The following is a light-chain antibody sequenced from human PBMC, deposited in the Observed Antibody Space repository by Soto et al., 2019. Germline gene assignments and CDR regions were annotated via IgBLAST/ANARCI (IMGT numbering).Light chain of an antibody. CDR1: QGIISW. CDR2: AAS. V-gene: IGKV1D-12*01. CDR3: QQANSFPLT. Sequence: DIQMTQSPSSVSASVGDRVTITCRASQGIISWLAWYQKKPGKAPKLLIYAASSLQSGVPSRFSGSGSGTDFTLTISSLPPEDFATYYCQQANSFPLTFGGGPKVEIK. J-gene: IGKJ4*01.